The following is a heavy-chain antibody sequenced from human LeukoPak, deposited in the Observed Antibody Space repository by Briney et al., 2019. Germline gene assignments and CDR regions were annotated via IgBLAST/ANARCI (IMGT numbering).Heavy chain of an antibody. CDR3: AKGAAIDH. J-gene: IGHJ4*02. Sequence: GGSLRLSCAASGFAFNNYAMSWVRQGPGKRLEWVSAMSGSGYHTYYADSDKTYYADSVKSRFTISSDNSKSTVYLHMNNLRLEDTAIYYWAKGAAIDHWGQGTLFTVSS. CDR1: GFAFNNYA. V-gene: IGHV3-23*01. CDR2: MSGSGYHTYYADSDKT.